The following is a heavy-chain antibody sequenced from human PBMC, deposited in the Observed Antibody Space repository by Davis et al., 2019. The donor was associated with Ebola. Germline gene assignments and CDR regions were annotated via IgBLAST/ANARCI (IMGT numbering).Heavy chain of an antibody. CDR1: GYTFTSYY. V-gene: IGHV1-46*01. Sequence: ASVKVSCKASGYTFTSYYMHWVRQAPGQGLEWMGIINPSGCSTSYAQKFQGRVTMTRDTSTSTVYMELSSLRSEDTAVDYCARTYYYGSGRYYKYYYGMDVWGQGTTVTVSS. CDR3: ARTYYYGSGRYYKYYYGMDV. CDR2: INPSGCST. D-gene: IGHD3-10*01. J-gene: IGHJ6*02.